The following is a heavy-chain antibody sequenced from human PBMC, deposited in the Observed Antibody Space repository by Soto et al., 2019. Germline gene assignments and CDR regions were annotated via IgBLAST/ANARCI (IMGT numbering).Heavy chain of an antibody. V-gene: IGHV3-23*01. CDR3: AKDPADVVRESNWFDP. CDR2: ISGSGYHT. Sequence: EVQLLESGGGLVQPGGSLRLSCAASKFAFKNYAMSWVRQAPGKGLEWVSAISGSGYHTYYADSVKGRFTISRDNSKNTLYLQMNSLRAEDTALYYCAKDPADVVRESNWFDPWGQGTLVTVSP. J-gene: IGHJ5*02. CDR1: KFAFKNYA. D-gene: IGHD1-26*01.